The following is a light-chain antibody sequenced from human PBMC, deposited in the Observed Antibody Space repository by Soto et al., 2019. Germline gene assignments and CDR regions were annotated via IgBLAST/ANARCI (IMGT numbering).Light chain of an antibody. V-gene: IGLV1-47*01. J-gene: IGLJ3*02. CDR3: SEWDDSLRGWV. CDR1: SSNIGSNY. Sequence: QSVLTQPPSASGTPGQTVIISCSGSSSNIGSNYVYWYQQLPGTAPKLLIYRDNQRPSGVPDRFSGSKSGTSASLAIRGLRSEDEADYYCSEWDDSLRGWVFGEGTKLTVL. CDR2: RDN.